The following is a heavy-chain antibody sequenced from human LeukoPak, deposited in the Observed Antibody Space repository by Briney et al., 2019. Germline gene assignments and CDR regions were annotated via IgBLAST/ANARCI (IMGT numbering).Heavy chain of an antibody. J-gene: IGHJ4*02. V-gene: IGHV3-48*01. CDR1: GFTFSSYS. D-gene: IGHD6-13*01. Sequence: GGSLRLSCAASGFTFSSYSMNWVRQAPGKGLEWVSYISSSSSTIYYADSVKGRFTISRDNAKNSLYLQMNSLRAEDTAVYYCAKDLRSRIAAAGAPDYWGQGTLVTVSS. CDR2: ISSSSSTI. CDR3: AKDLRSRIAAAGAPDY.